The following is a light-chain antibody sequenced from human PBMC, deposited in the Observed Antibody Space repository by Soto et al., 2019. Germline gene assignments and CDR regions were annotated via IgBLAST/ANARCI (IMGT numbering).Light chain of an antibody. J-gene: IGKJ2*01. V-gene: IGKV3-15*01. CDR2: GAS. CDR1: QSVSRN. Sequence: EVVLTQSPATLSVSPGDRATLSCRASQSVSRNLAWYQQKPGQAPRLLIYGASTRATGVPARFSGSGSATDFTHSISSLQSEDVAVYYCQQYGDWPPETFGQGTKLEI. CDR3: QQYGDWPPET.